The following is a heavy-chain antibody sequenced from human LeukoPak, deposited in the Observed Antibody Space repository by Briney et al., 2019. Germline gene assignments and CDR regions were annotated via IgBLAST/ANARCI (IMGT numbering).Heavy chain of an antibody. Sequence: GGSLRLSCAASGFALSTYAMSWVRQAPGKGLELVSTISGSGGGTDYPDSVKGRFTISRDNSKNTLFLQMNSLRAEDTAVYYCATDICLDPACISSRLDSWGQGTLVTVSS. V-gene: IGHV3-23*01. CDR1: GFALSTYA. J-gene: IGHJ4*02. CDR2: ISGSGGGT. CDR3: ATDICLDPACISSRLDS. D-gene: IGHD1-14*01.